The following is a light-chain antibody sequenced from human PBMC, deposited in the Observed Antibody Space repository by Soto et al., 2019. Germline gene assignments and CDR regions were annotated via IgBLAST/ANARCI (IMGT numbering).Light chain of an antibody. CDR3: QQYNSYSRT. V-gene: IGKV1-5*03. CDR2: KAS. CDR1: QSINSW. J-gene: IGKJ1*01. Sequence: PSTLSPSVGDRVTITCRASQSINSWLAWYQQKPGKGPKLLIYKASSLESGVPSSFRGSGSGTEFTLTIIILQPYDCSTYYCQQYNSYSRTFGPGT.